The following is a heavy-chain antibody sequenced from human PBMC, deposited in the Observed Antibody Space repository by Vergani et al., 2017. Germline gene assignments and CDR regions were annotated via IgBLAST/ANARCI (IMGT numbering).Heavy chain of an antibody. D-gene: IGHD3-22*01. CDR2: ISSSGSTI. CDR1: GFTFSSYE. V-gene: IGHV3-48*03. J-gene: IGHJ6*02. Sequence: EVQLVESGGGLVQPGGSLRLSCAASGFTFSSYEMNWVRQAPGKGLEWVSYISSSGSTIYYADSVKGRFTISRDNAKNSLYLQMNSLRAEDTAVYYCARXSYDSSGYYYYYYGMDVWGQGTTVTVSS. CDR3: ARXSYDSSGYYYYYYGMDV.